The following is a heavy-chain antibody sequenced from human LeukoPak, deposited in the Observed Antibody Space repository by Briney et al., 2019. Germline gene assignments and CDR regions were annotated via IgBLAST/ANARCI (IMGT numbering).Heavy chain of an antibody. D-gene: IGHD2-8*02. CDR1: GFNVSSNY. J-gene: IGHJ5*02. V-gene: IGHV3-66*01. CDR2: LNRGDRT. Sequence: GGSLRLSCAASGFNVSSNYMSWVRQAPGKGQKWVSSLNRGDRTYYADSVKGRFTMSRDDMKRTVYLQMNSLRAEDTAVYYCARSECTAGSCNWFDPWGQGTPVTVSP. CDR3: ARSECTAGSCNWFDP.